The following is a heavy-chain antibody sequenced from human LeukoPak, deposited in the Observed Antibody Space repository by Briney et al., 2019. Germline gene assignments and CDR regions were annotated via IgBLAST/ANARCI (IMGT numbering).Heavy chain of an antibody. V-gene: IGHV3-33*01. CDR1: GFTFSSYG. J-gene: IGHJ6*02. CDR2: IWYDGSNK. D-gene: IGHD6-19*01. Sequence: GGSLRLSCAASGFTFSSYGMHWVRQAPGKGLEWVAVIWYDGSNKYYADSVKGRFTISRDNSKNTLYLQMNSLRAEDTAVYYCARAPDREYSSGWFFPGYYYGMDVWGQGTTVAVSS. CDR3: ARAPDREYSSGWFFPGYYYGMDV.